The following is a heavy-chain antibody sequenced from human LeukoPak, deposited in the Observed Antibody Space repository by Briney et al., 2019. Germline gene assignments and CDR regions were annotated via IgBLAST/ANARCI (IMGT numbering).Heavy chain of an antibody. CDR3: ARGAPPQN. CDR2: VYYTGAS. J-gene: IGHJ4*02. Sequence: PETLSLTCTVSGGSISSSSYYWGWIRQPPGKGLEWIGSVYYTGASYYNPSLKSRVTISIDTSKKHFSLKLTSVTAADTAVYYCARGAPPQNWGQGTLVTVSS. CDR1: GGSISSSSYY. V-gene: IGHV4-39*07.